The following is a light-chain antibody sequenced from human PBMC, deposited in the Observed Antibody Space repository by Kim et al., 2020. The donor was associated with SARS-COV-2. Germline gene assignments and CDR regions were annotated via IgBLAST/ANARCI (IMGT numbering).Light chain of an antibody. J-gene: IGLJ3*02. CDR3: NSWDSRGNHQGL. Sequence: SSELTQDPAVSVALGQTVRITCQGDSLRSFYATWYQQKPGQAPVRVIYGKNIRPSGIPDRFSGSSSGNTASLTITGAQAEDEADYFCNSWDSRGNHQGLFGGGTQLTVL. CDR1: SLRSFY. CDR2: GKN. V-gene: IGLV3-19*02.